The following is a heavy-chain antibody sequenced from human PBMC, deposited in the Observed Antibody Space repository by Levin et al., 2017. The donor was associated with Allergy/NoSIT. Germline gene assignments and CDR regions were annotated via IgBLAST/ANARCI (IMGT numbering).Heavy chain of an antibody. CDR2: IKSKIDGGTT. CDR1: GFSFSNAW. D-gene: IGHD4-17*01. J-gene: IGHJ5*01. Sequence: PGGSLRLSCADSGFSFSNAWMNWVRQTPGKGLEWVGRIKSKIDGGTTDYAAPVKDRFIISRDDSKNTVFLQMNNLKIEDTAVYYCTTEHDYGDYSNCFESWGQGTLVTVSS. V-gene: IGHV3-15*07. CDR3: TTEHDYGDYSNCFES.